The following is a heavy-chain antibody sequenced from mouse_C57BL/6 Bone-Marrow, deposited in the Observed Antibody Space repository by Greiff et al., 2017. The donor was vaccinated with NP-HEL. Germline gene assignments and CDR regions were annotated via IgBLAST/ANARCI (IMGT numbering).Heavy chain of an antibody. Sequence: EVQVVESGGGLVKPGGSLKLSCAASGFTFSDYGMHWVRQAPEKGLEWVAYISSGSSTIYYADTVKGRFTISRDNAKNTLFLQMTSLRSEDTAMYYCARPRLWAWFAYGGQGTLVTVSA. J-gene: IGHJ3*01. CDR2: ISSGSSTI. V-gene: IGHV5-17*01. D-gene: IGHD1-1*02. CDR1: GFTFSDYG. CDR3: ARPRLWAWFAY.